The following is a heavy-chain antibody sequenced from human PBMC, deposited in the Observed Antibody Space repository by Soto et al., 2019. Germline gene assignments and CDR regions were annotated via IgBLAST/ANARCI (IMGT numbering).Heavy chain of an antibody. CDR2: ISSSSSTI. Sequence: PWGSLRLSCAASGFTFSSYSMNWVRQAPGKGLEWVSYISSSSSTIYYADSVKGRFTISRDNSKNTLYLQMNSLRAEDTSVYYCAKEGGLSGSYYISSSYYFDYWGQGTLVTVSS. CDR3: AKEGGLSGSYYISSSYYFDY. CDR1: GFTFSSYS. V-gene: IGHV3-48*01. D-gene: IGHD1-26*01. J-gene: IGHJ4*02.